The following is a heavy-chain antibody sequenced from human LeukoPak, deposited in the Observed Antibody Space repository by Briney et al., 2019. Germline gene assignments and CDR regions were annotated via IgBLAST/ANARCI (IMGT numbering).Heavy chain of an antibody. Sequence: GSLRLSCAASGFTFSEYYMSWIRQPPGKGLEWIGSIYDSGSTYYNPSLKSRVTISVDTSKNQFSLKLNSVTAADTAVYYCARHYGPWGQGTLVTVSS. CDR3: ARHYGP. D-gene: IGHD3-16*01. V-gene: IGHV4-38-2*01. CDR2: IYDSGST. CDR1: GFTFSEYY. J-gene: IGHJ5*02.